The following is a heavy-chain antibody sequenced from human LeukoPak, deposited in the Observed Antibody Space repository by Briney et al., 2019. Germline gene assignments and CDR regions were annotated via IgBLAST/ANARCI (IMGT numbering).Heavy chain of an antibody. CDR2: IYYSGST. V-gene: IGHV4-59*01. Sequence: PSETLSLTCTVSGGSISSYYWSLIRQPPGKGLEWIGYIYYSGSTNYNPSLKSRVTISVDTSKNQFSLKLSSVTAADTAVYYCARVTGRVNWFDPWGQGTLVTVSS. CDR1: GGSISSYY. D-gene: IGHD3-3*01. CDR3: ARVTGRVNWFDP. J-gene: IGHJ5*02.